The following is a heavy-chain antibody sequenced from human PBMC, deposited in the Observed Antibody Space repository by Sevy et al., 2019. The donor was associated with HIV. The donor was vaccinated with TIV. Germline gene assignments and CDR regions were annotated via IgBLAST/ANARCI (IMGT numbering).Heavy chain of an antibody. D-gene: IGHD7-27*01. CDR1: GFTFSDYY. J-gene: IGHJ6*03. Sequence: GGSLRLSCAASGFTFSDYYMSWIRQAPGKGLEWVSYIDNRGSTIYYADSVKGRFTISRDNAKNSLYLRMNSLRAEDTAVYYCAGVWAYYYYMDVWGKGTTVTVSS. CDR2: IDNRGSTI. CDR3: AGVWAYYYYMDV. V-gene: IGHV3-11*01.